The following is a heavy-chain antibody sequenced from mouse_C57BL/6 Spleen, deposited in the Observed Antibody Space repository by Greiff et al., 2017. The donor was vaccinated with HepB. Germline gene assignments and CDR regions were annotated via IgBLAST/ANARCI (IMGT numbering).Heavy chain of an antibody. CDR2: ISSGGSYT. CDR3: AREGYDYVYFDY. V-gene: IGHV5-6*01. D-gene: IGHD2-4*01. Sequence: EVKLMESGGDLVKPGGSLKLSCAASGFTFSSYGMSWVRQTPDKRLEWVATISSGGSYTYYPDSVKGRFTISRDNAKNTLYLQMSSLKSEDTAMYYCAREGYDYVYFDYWGQGTTLTVSS. J-gene: IGHJ2*01. CDR1: GFTFSSYG.